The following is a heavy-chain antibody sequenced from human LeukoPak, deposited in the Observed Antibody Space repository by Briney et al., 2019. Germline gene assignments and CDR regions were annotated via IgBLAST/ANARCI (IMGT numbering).Heavy chain of an antibody. J-gene: IGHJ4*02. CDR1: GFTFSNYA. V-gene: IGHV3-23*01. CDR2: ISRIGGST. CDR3: AKDFVGTGNFRGGDY. D-gene: IGHD1-1*01. Sequence: PGGSLRLSCAASGFTFSNYALAWVRQAPGKGLEWVSGISRIGGSTHYADSVKGRFTISRDNSKNILYLQMNSLRAEDTALYYCAKDFVGTGNFRGGDYWGQGTLVTVSS.